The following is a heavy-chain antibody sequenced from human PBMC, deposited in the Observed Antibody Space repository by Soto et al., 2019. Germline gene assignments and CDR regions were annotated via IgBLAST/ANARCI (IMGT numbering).Heavy chain of an antibody. CDR2: IKSKTDGGTT. V-gene: IGHV3-15*01. CDR1: GFTFSNAW. Sequence: GGSLRLSCAASGFTFSNAWMSWVRQAPGKGLEWVGRIKSKTDGGTTDYAAPVKGRFTISRDDSKNTLYLQMNSLKTEDTAVYYCTTDVVVPAGNNWFDPWGQGTLVTVSS. CDR3: TTDVVVPAGNNWFDP. J-gene: IGHJ5*02. D-gene: IGHD2-2*01.